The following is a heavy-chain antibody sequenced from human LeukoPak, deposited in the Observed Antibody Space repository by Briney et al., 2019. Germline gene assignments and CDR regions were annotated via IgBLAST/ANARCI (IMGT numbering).Heavy chain of an antibody. CDR2: INHSGST. CDR3: ARHAGIATMVRGVRKRNWFDP. D-gene: IGHD3-10*01. CDR1: GGSFSGYY. J-gene: IGHJ5*02. V-gene: IGHV4-34*01. Sequence: SETLSLTCAVYGGSFSGYYWSWIRQPPGKGLEWIGEINHSGSTNYNPSLKSRVTISVDTSKNQFSLKLSSVTAADTAVYYCARHAGIATMVRGVRKRNWFDPWGQGTLVTVSS.